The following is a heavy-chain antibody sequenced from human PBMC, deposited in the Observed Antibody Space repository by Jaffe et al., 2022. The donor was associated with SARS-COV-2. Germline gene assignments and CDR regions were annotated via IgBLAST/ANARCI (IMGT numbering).Heavy chain of an antibody. J-gene: IGHJ4*02. Sequence: EVQLVESGGGWVQPGGSLRLSCAASGFTFSSYAMNWVRQAPGKGLEWVSGISGSGVYTFYADSVMGRFTISRDNFRNTLHLQMKSLRAEDTAVYYCAKGSDSRPDYFDDWGQGTLVTVPS. CDR2: ISGSGVYT. D-gene: IGHD1-26*01. CDR3: AKGSDSRPDYFDD. CDR1: GFTFSSYA. V-gene: IGHV3-23*04.